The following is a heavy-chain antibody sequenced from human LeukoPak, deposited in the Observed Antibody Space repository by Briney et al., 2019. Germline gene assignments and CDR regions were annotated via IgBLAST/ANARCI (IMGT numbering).Heavy chain of an antibody. D-gene: IGHD3-10*01. CDR1: GFTFSSYS. J-gene: IGHJ4*02. CDR3: ARGPPENCGSGVFDY. CDR2: ISSSSSYI. V-gene: IGHV3-21*01. Sequence: GGSLRLSCAASGFTFSSYSMNWVRQAPGKGLEWVSSISSSSSYIYYADSVKGRFTISRDNAKNSLYLQMNSLRAEDTAVYYCARGPPENCGSGVFDYWGQGTLVTVSS.